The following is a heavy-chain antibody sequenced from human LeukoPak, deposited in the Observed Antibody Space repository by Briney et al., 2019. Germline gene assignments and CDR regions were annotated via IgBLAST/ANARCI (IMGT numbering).Heavy chain of an antibody. CDR3: ARDREQWLVPSLYYYYYYMDV. CDR2: IKQDGSEK. Sequence: GGSLRLSCAASGFTFSSYWMSWVRQAPGKGLEWVANIKQDGSEKYYVDSVKGRFTISRDNAKNSLYLQMNSLRAEDTAVYYCARDREQWLVPSLYYYYYYMDVWGKGTTVTVSS. CDR1: GFTFSSYW. V-gene: IGHV3-7*01. D-gene: IGHD6-19*01. J-gene: IGHJ6*03.